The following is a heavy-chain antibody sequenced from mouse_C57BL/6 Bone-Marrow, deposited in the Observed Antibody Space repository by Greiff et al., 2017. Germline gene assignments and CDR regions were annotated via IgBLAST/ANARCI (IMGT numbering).Heavy chain of an antibody. D-gene: IGHD4-1*01. V-gene: IGHV1-26*01. J-gene: IGHJ1*03. Sequence: VQLQQSGPELVKPGASVKISCKASGYTFTDYYMNWVKQSHGKSLEWIGDINPNNGGTSYNQKFKGKATLTVDKSSSTAYMELRSLTSEDSAVYYCAPNWDGYFDVWGTGTTVTVSS. CDR2: INPNNGGT. CDR3: APNWDGYFDV. CDR1: GYTFTDYY.